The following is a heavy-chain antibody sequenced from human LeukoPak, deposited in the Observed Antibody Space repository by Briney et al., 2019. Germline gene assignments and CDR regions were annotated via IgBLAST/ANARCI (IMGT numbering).Heavy chain of an antibody. D-gene: IGHD1-1*01. CDR2: IFHSWTT. J-gene: IGHJ6*03. V-gene: IGHV4-38-2*02. CDR3: ARDTWKDYYYYYMDI. Sequence: SETLSLTCTESGYSISSAYYWGWIRQPPGKGLEWIGSIFHSWTTYYTPSLRGRVTISLDTSKNQFSLKLSSVTAADTAVYYCARDTWKDYYYYYMDIWGKGTTVTVSS. CDR1: GYSISSAYY.